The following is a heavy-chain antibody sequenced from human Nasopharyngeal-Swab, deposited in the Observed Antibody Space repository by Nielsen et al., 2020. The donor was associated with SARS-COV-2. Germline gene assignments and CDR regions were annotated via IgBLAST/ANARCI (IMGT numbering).Heavy chain of an antibody. Sequence: SETLSLTCTVSGGSISSSSYYWGWIRQPPGKGLEWIGSIYYSGSTYYNPSLKSRVTISVDTSKNQFSLKLSSVTAADTAVYYCARRYFDWLSGFDYWGQGTLVTVSS. CDR3: ARRYFDWLSGFDY. D-gene: IGHD3-9*01. CDR1: GGSISSSSYY. J-gene: IGHJ4*02. V-gene: IGHV4-39*01. CDR2: IYYSGST.